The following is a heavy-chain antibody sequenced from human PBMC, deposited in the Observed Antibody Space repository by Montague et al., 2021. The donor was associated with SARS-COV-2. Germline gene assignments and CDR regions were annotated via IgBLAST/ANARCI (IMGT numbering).Heavy chain of an antibody. D-gene: IGHD3-10*01. CDR3: ARTSRGSRYFYGVDV. V-gene: IGHV4-59*01. CDR1: GDSISDYY. CDR2: IFRSGAT. Sequence: SETLSLTCTAPGDSISDYYWSWIRQPPGMGLEWIGYIFRSGATNYNPPLKSRVIISLDTSKSQFSLRLSSVTAADTAIYYCARTSRGSRYFYGVDVWGQGTTVTVSS. J-gene: IGHJ6*02.